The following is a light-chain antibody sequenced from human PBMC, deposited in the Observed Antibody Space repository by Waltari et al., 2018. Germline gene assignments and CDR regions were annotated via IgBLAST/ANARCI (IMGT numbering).Light chain of an antibody. CDR1: QSVSRA. CDR3: QHYVSLPVT. Sequence: EIVLTQSPGTLSLSPGERATLSCRASQSVSRALAWYQQNPGQAPRLLIYGASKRATGIPDRFSGSGSGTDFSLIISRLEPEDCAVYYCQHYVSLPVTFGQGTKVEIK. J-gene: IGKJ1*01. V-gene: IGKV3-20*01. CDR2: GAS.